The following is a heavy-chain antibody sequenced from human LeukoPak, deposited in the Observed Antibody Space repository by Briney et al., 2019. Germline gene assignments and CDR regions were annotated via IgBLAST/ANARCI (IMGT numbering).Heavy chain of an antibody. D-gene: IGHD6-13*01. CDR3: ARGLRAAAYSGYGY. J-gene: IGHJ4*02. V-gene: IGHV4-34*01. Sequence: PSETLSLTCAVYGGSFSGYYWSWIRQPPGKGLEWIGEINHSGSTNYNPSLKSRVTISVDTSKNQFSLKLSSVTAADTAVYYCARGLRAAAYSGYGYWGQGTLATVSS. CDR2: INHSGST. CDR1: GGSFSGYY.